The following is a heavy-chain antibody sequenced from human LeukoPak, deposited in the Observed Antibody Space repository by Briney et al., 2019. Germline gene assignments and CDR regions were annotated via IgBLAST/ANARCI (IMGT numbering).Heavy chain of an antibody. CDR3: ARAIYYDSLTGYYPYNWFDP. V-gene: IGHV3-11*01. CDR2: ISSSGSTI. J-gene: IGHJ5*02. CDR1: GFTFSDYY. D-gene: IGHD3-9*01. Sequence: PGGSLRLSCAASGFTFSDYYMSWIRQAPGKGLEWVSYISSSGSTIYYADSVKGRFTISRDNAKNSLYLQMNSLRAEDTAVYYCARAIYYDSLTGYYPYNWFDPGGQGTLVTVSS.